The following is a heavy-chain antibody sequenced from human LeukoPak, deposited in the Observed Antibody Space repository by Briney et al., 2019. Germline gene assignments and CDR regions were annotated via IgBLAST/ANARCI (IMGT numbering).Heavy chain of an antibody. V-gene: IGHV4-59*01. J-gene: IGHJ4*02. CDR3: ARGHYDILTGPMGTFDY. CDR1: GDSIRNYY. Sequence: PSETLSLTCTVSGDSIRNYYWSWIRQPPGKGLEWIGHIYYTGSTNYNPSLKSRVTISVDTSKNQFSLKLTSVTAADTAVYFCARGHYDILTGPMGTFDYWGQGTLVNVSS. CDR2: IYYTGST. D-gene: IGHD3-9*01.